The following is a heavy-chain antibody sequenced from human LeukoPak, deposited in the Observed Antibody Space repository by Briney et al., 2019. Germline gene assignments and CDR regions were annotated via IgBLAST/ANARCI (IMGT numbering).Heavy chain of an antibody. CDR2: VDGGGGGT. CDR1: GFTLSSYA. J-gene: IGHJ4*02. Sequence: PGGSLRLSCAASGFTLSSYAMTWVRQAPGRGLEWVSSVDGGGGGTYYAEPVKGRFTISRDNSTDTLYLKMNGLRAEDTAVHFCARQPAGRAPWYSLHYDFWGQGTLVTVSS. CDR3: ARQPAGRAPWYSLHYDF. D-gene: IGHD6-13*01. V-gene: IGHV3-23*01.